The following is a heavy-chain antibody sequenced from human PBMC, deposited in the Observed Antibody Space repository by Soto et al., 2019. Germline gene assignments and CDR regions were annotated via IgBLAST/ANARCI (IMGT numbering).Heavy chain of an antibody. J-gene: IGHJ5*02. D-gene: IGHD5-12*01. CDR1: GYSISSGYY. Sequence: PSETLSLTCAVSGYSISSGYYWGWIRQPPGKGLEWIGNIYHSGNTYYNPSLKSRVTMSVDTSKNQFSLKVTSVTAADTAVYYCARGAREMATIIKWCDPWGQGTLVTV. V-gene: IGHV4-38-2*01. CDR2: IYHSGNT. CDR3: ARGAREMATIIKWCDP.